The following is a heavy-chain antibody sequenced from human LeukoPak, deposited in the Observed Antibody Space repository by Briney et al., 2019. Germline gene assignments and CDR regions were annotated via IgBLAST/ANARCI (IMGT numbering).Heavy chain of an antibody. D-gene: IGHD6-13*01. CDR1: GFTFSNYY. CDR2: ISNGSRYT. CDR3: ARGKASSWQTPDY. J-gene: IGHJ4*01. Sequence: GGSLRLSCAASGFTFSNYYMRWIRQAPGKGLEWVSYISNGSRYTNYADSVRGRFTISRDNAKNSLFLQVNSLRAEDTAVYYCARGKASSWQTPDYWGQEPWSPSPQ. V-gene: IGHV3-11*05.